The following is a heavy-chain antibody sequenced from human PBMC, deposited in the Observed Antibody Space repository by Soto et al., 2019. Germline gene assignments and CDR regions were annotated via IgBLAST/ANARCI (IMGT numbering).Heavy chain of an antibody. D-gene: IGHD6-13*01. V-gene: IGHV4-30-4*01. CDR1: GGSISSGDYY. CDR3: AREGIAAAGTYWFDP. J-gene: IGHJ5*02. CDR2: IYYSGST. Sequence: SETLSLTCTVSGGSISSGDYYWSWIRQPPGKGLEWIGYIYYSGSTYYNPSLKSRVTISVDTSKNQFSLKLSSVTTADTAVYYCAREGIAAAGTYWFDPWGQGTLVTVSS.